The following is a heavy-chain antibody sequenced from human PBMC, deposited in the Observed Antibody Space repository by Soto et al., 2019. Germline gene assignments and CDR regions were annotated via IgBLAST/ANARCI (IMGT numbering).Heavy chain of an antibody. J-gene: IGHJ6*02. CDR1: GYSFTTYS. CDR2: FYPGDSNT. Sequence: GESLKISCVGSGYSFTTYSVARVRQMPGKGLEWMGIFYPGDSNTRYSPSFQGQVTFSADKSISTAYLQWSSLKASDTAMYYCARGGKGGSHFYGLDVWGQGTTVTVSS. CDR3: ARGGKGGSHFYGLDV. V-gene: IGHV5-51*01. D-gene: IGHD1-26*01.